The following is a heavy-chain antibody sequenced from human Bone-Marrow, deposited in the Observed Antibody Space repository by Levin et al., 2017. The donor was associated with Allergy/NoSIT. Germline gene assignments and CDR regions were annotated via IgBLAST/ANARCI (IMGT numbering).Heavy chain of an antibody. CDR2: ISSSSSYI. CDR3: AREDYEYSSSSSRYYFDY. CDR1: GFTFSSYS. D-gene: IGHD6-6*01. Sequence: GESLKISCAASGFTFSSYSMNWVRQAPGKGLEWVSSISSSSSYIYYADSVKGRFTISRDNAKNSLYLQMNSLRAEDTAVYYCAREDYEYSSSSSRYYFDYWGQGTLVTVSS. V-gene: IGHV3-21*01. J-gene: IGHJ4*02.